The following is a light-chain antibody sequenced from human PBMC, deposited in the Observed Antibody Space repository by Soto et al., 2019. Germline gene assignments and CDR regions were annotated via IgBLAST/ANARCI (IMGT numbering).Light chain of an antibody. V-gene: IGLV2-14*01. Sequence: QSALNQSASVSGSPGQSVTISCTGTSRDVGRYNYVFWYQQHPGKTPILMIYDVSNQPSGVSNRFSGSKSGNTASLTISGLQADYELDDCCSSYTSSSTLYVVFGGGTKLTVL. CDR2: DVS. J-gene: IGLJ2*01. CDR3: SSYTSSSTLYVV. CDR1: SRDVGRYNY.